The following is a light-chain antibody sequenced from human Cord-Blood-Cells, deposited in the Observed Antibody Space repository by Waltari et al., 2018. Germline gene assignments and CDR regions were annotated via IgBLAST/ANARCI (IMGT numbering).Light chain of an antibody. CDR2: GAS. CDR3: QQYGSSYT. V-gene: IGKV3-20*01. CDR1: QSVSSSY. J-gene: IGKJ2*01. Sequence: EIVLTQSPGTLSLSPGESATLSCRASQSVSSSYLAWYQQKPCQAPRLLIYGASSSATGIPDRFSGSGSETDFTLTISRLEPEDFAVYYCQQYGSSYTFGQGTKLEIK.